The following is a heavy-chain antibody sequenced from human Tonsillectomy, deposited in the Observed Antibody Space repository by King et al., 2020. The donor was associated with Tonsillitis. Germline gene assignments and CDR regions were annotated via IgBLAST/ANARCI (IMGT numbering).Heavy chain of an antibody. J-gene: IGHJ3*01. V-gene: IGHV3-23*04. Sequence: VQLVESGGTLVQPGGSLRLSCAASGFTFNSYAMNWVRQAPGKGLEWVSTITGGGGSKYYADSVKGRFTSSRNISKNTLYLQMDSLRAEDTAVYYCAKDYPLTGAFDFWGQGTMVTVSS. CDR2: ITGGGGSK. CDR1: GFTFNSYA. CDR3: AKDYPLTGAFDF.